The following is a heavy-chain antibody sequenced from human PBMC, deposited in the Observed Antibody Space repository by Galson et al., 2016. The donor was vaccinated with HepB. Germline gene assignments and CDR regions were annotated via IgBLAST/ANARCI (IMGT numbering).Heavy chain of an antibody. CDR1: GFTFSSYG. CDR3: VRAYTAVDTGVDY. CDR2: MWYDGSHK. J-gene: IGHJ4*02. V-gene: IGHV3-33*01. Sequence: SLRLSCAASGFTFSSYGMHWVRQAPGKGLEWEAVMWYDGSHKDYADSVKGRFTISRDNSKNTLHLQMNSLRAEDTAVYYCVRAYTAVDTGVDYWGQGTLVTVSS. D-gene: IGHD5-18*01.